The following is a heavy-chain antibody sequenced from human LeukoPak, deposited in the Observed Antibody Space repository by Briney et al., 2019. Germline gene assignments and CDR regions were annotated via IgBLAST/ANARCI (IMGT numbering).Heavy chain of an antibody. D-gene: IGHD3-10*01. CDR2: INPSGGST. J-gene: IGHJ6*03. Sequence: GASVKVSCKASGYTFTSYYMHWVRQAPGQGLEWMGIINPSGGSTSYAQKFQGRVTMTRDMSTSTVYMELSSLRSEDTAVYYCARDGSGSYYLYYYYYYYMDVWGKGTTVTVSS. V-gene: IGHV1-46*01. CDR3: ARDGSGSYYLYYYYYYYMDV. CDR1: GYTFTSYY.